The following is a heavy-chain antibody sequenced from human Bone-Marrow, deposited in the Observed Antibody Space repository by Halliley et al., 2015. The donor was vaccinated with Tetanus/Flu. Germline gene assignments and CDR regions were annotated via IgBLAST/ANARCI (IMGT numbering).Heavy chain of an antibody. CDR2: INSDGSPT. D-gene: IGHD2-15*01. J-gene: IGHJ4*02. V-gene: IGHV3-74*01. Sequence: PGKGLVWVSRINSDGSPTTYADSVKGRFTISRDNAKNTLYLQMNSLRADDPAVYYCARVAATVYWGQGSLVSVSS. CDR3: ARVAATVY.